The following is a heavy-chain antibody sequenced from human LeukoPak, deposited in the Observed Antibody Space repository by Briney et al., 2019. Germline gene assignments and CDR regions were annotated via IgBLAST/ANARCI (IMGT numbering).Heavy chain of an antibody. CDR1: GFTFSSYS. CDR3: ARDLGGSGSYNNMDV. J-gene: IGHJ6*03. CDR2: ISSSSTI. V-gene: IGHV3-48*04. Sequence: GGSLRLSCAASGFTFSSYSMNWVRQAPGKGLEWVSYISSSSTIYYADSVKGRFTISRDNAKNSLYLQMNSLRAEDTAVYYCARDLGGSGSYNNMDVWGKGTTVTVSS. D-gene: IGHD3-10*01.